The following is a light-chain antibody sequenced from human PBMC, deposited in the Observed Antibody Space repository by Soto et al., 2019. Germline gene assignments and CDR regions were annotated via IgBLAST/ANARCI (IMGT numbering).Light chain of an antibody. V-gene: IGLV2-14*01. CDR2: EVS. CDR1: SSDVGAYNF. J-gene: IGLJ1*01. Sequence: QSVLTQPASVSGSPGQSITISCTGTSSDVGAYNFVSWYQHHPGTAPKLMIYEVSNRPSGVSYRFSGSKSGNTASLTISGLQAEDEADYYCSSYTSSSSYVFGTGTKLTVL. CDR3: SSYTSSSSYV.